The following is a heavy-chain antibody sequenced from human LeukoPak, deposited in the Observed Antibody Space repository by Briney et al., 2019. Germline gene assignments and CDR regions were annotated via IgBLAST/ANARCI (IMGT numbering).Heavy chain of an antibody. V-gene: IGHV3-21*01. CDR3: ARAPGFLYCSGGSCYLGY. CDR2: ISSSSSYI. Sequence: GGSLRLSCAASGFTFSSYSMNWVRQAPGKGLEWVSSISSSSSYIYYADSVKGRFTISRDNAKNSLYLQMNSLRAEDTAVYYCARAPGFLYCSGGSCYLGYWGQGTLVTVSS. J-gene: IGHJ4*02. D-gene: IGHD2-15*01. CDR1: GFTFSSYS.